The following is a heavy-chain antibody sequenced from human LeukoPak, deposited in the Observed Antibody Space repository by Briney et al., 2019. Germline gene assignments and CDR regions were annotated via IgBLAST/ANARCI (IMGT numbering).Heavy chain of an antibody. D-gene: IGHD4-17*01. CDR3: TRSRTTVTTGRFDP. CDR2: IRSKNHGGTI. V-gene: IGHV3-49*04. J-gene: IGHJ5*02. CDR1: GFTFGDYA. Sequence: PGGSLRLSCATSGFTFGDYAMSWVRQAPGKGLEWVSAIRSKNHGGTIEYAASVKGRFIISRDDSKSIAYLQMNSLQTEDTAVYYCTRSRTTVTTGRFDPWGQGTLVTVSS.